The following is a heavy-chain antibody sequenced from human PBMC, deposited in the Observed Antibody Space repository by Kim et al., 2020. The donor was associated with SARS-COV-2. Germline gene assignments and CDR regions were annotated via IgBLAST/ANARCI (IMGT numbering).Heavy chain of an antibody. CDR2: ISSSSSYI. Sequence: GGSLRLSCAASGFTFSSYSMNWVRQAPGKGLEWVSSISSSSSYIYYADSVKVRFTISRDNAKNSLYLQMNSLRAEDTAVYYCAREENYYDSRGYPAWGQGTLVTVSS. CDR3: AREENYYDSRGYPA. V-gene: IGHV3-21*01. D-gene: IGHD3-22*01. J-gene: IGHJ5*02. CDR1: GFTFSSYS.